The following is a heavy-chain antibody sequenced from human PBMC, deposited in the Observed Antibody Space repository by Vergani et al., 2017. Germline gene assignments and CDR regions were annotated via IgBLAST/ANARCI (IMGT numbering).Heavy chain of an antibody. J-gene: IGHJ3*02. CDR1: GYSFTSYW. CDR2: IYPGDSDT. CDR3: AXHREMATIRDAFDI. D-gene: IGHD5-24*01. Sequence: EVQLVQSAAEVKKPGESLKISCKGSGYSFTSYWIGWVRQMPGKGLEWMGIIYPGDSDTRYSPSFQGQVTISADKSISTAYLQWSSLKASDTAMYYCAXHREMATIRDAFDIWGQGTMVTVSS. V-gene: IGHV5-51*01.